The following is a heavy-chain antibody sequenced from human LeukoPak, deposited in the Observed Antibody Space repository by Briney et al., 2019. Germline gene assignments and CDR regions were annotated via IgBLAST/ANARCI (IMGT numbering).Heavy chain of an antibody. CDR1: GYSFTYYW. Sequence: GESLKISCKGFGYSFTYYWIAWVRQMSGKGLEWTGTIYPGDSDIRYNPSFQGQVTISVDKFISTAYLQWSSLRASDSAIYYCARNDYGNNIGFVKNYYYGMDVWGQGTMVTVSS. D-gene: IGHD4-17*01. CDR3: ARNDYGNNIGFVKNYYYGMDV. CDR2: IYPGDSDI. V-gene: IGHV5-51*01. J-gene: IGHJ6*02.